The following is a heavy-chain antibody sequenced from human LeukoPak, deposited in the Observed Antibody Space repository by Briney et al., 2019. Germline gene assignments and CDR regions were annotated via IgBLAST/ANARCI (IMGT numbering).Heavy chain of an antibody. CDR2: ISWNSGSI. CDR1: GFTFDDYA. V-gene: IGHV3-9*01. J-gene: IGHJ3*02. D-gene: IGHD6-19*01. CDR3: AKDNQWLADDAFDI. Sequence: GGSLRLSCAASGFTFDDYAMHWVRQAPGKGLEWVSGISWNSGSIGYADSAKGRFTISRDNAKNSLYLQMNSLRAEDTAVYYCAKDNQWLADDAFDIWGQGTMVTVSS.